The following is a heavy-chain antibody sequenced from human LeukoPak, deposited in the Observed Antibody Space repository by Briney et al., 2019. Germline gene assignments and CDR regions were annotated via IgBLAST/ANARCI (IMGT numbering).Heavy chain of an antibody. V-gene: IGHV4-39*01. J-gene: IGHJ3*02. Sequence: PSETLSLTCTVSGGSISSSSYYWGWIRQPPGKGLEWIGSIYYSGSTYYNPSLKSRVTISVDTSKNQFSLKLSSVTAADTAVYYCARRSLVGLWSDAFDIWGQGTMVTVSS. CDR2: IYYSGST. D-gene: IGHD1-26*01. CDR1: GGSISSSSYY. CDR3: ARRSLVGLWSDAFDI.